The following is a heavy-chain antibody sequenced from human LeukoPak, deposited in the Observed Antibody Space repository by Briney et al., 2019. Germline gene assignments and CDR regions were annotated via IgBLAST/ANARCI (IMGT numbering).Heavy chain of an antibody. CDR2: ISAYNGNT. V-gene: IGHV1-18*01. Sequence: ASVKLSCKASGYTVTSYGISWVRQAPGQGLEWMGWISAYNGNTNYAQKLQGRVTMTTDTSTSTAYMELRSLRSDDTAVYYCARGPVRYYYDSSGYDDAFDIWGQGTMVTVSS. CDR1: GYTVTSYG. CDR3: ARGPVRYYYDSSGYDDAFDI. D-gene: IGHD3-22*01. J-gene: IGHJ3*02.